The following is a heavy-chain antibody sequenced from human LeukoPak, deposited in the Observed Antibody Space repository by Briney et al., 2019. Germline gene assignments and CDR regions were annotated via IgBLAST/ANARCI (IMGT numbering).Heavy chain of an antibody. Sequence: ASVKVSCKASGYTFTGYYMHWVRQAPGQGLEWMGWINPNSGGTNYAQKFQGRVTMTTDTSTSTAYMELRSLRSDDTAVYYCARGPAGDFRFDYWGQGTLVTVSS. D-gene: IGHD4-17*01. V-gene: IGHV1-2*02. CDR1: GYTFTGYY. CDR2: INPNSGGT. J-gene: IGHJ4*02. CDR3: ARGPAGDFRFDY.